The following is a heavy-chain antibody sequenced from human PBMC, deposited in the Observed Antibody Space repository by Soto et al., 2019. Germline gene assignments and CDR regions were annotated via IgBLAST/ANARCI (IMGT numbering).Heavy chain of an antibody. CDR3: ARGIATRPVFAFDV. CDR1: GFSLTTSGVG. V-gene: IGHV2-5*01. D-gene: IGHD6-6*01. CDR2: IYWSGDE. Sequence: SGPTLVNPTQTLTLTCSFSGFSLTTSGVGVGWVRQPPGKALQWLAHIYWSGDEHYRPSLKSRRTITKDASKNQVVLTMTNMDPVDTATYYCARGIATRPVFAFDVWGQGTMVTVSS. J-gene: IGHJ3*01.